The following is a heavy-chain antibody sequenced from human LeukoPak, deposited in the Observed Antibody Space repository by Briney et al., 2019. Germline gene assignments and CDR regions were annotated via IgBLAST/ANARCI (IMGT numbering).Heavy chain of an antibody. CDR1: GGSISSYY. CDR3: ARSGGGGGGY. V-gene: IGHV4-59*01. Sequence: SETLSLTCTVSGGSISSYYWSWIRQPPGKGLEWIGYIYYSGSTNYNPSLKSRVTISVDTSKNQFSLRLNSVTAADTAVYYCARSGGGGGGYWGQGILVTVSS. CDR2: IYYSGST. D-gene: IGHD2-15*01. J-gene: IGHJ4*02.